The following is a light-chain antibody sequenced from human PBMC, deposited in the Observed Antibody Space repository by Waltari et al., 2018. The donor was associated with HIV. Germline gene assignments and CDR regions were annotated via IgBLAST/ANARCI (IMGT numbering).Light chain of an antibody. CDR3: QQYNHWPRT. CDR1: QSISGN. J-gene: IGKJ1*01. Sequence: EIVMTQSPATLSVSPGERATISCRASQSISGNLAWYQQRRGQAPRLLIYGASTRASGIPARFSGSGSGPDFSLTISSLQSEDSALYYCQQYNHWPRTFGQGTKLEI. CDR2: GAS. V-gene: IGKV3-15*01.